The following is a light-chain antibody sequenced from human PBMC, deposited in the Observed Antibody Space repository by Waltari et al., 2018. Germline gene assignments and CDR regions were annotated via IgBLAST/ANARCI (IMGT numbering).Light chain of an antibody. Sequence: NFVLTQPHSVSESPGKTVTISCTRSSGSIASSYVQWHQQRPGGAPIFVIYANNRRPSGVPDRFSGSIDSSSNSASLTISGLKTEDEADYYCQSYDSSNPWVFGGGTKLTVL. V-gene: IGLV6-57*04. CDR3: QSYDSSNPWV. J-gene: IGLJ3*02. CDR2: ANN. CDR1: SGSIASSY.